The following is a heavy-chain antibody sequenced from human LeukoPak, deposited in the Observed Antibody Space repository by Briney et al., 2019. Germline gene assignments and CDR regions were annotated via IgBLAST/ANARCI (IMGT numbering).Heavy chain of an antibody. Sequence: PGGSLRLSCAASGFTFSGYEMNWVRQAPGKGLEWVSCISTSGNTIYYADSLKGRFTVSRDNARNSLYLQMNSLRAEDTAVYYCARDGPGYSFDYWGQGTLVTVSS. J-gene: IGHJ4*02. D-gene: IGHD5-18*01. CDR3: ARDGPGYSFDY. CDR1: GFTFSGYE. V-gene: IGHV3-48*03. CDR2: ISTSGNTI.